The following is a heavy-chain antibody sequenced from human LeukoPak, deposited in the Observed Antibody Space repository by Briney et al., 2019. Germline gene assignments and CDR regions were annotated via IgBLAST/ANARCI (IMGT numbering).Heavy chain of an antibody. V-gene: IGHV1-69*06. J-gene: IGHJ4*02. D-gene: IGHD1-20*01. CDR2: IIPIFGTA. Sequence: SVKVSCKASGYTFTSYGISWVRQAPGQGLEWMGGIIPIFGTANYAQKFQGRVTITADKSTSTAYMELSSLRAEDTAVYYCARHQITGTTREGGFDYWGQGTLVTVSS. CDR3: ARHQITGTTREGGFDY. CDR1: GYTFTSYG.